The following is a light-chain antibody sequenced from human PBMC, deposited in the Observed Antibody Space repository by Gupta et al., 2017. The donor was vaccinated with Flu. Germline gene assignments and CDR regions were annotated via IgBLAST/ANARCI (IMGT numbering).Light chain of an antibody. Sequence: SYAVPQPPSLSVSPGQTASITCSGDKLGDKYTSWYHQKPGQSPVVVIYQDIRRPAGTPERFSGSNSGNTATLTIRGAQTVDEGDYYCQTWDSTNVVFGGGTKLTVL. V-gene: IGLV3-1*01. CDR1: KLGDKY. J-gene: IGLJ2*01. CDR2: QDI. CDR3: QTWDSTNVV.